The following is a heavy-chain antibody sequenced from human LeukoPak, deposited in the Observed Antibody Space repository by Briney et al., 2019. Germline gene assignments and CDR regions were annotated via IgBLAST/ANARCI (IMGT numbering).Heavy chain of an antibody. Sequence: SETLSLTCTVSGGAINSYYWSWIRQPPGKGLEWIGYLYYTGSPSYNPSLEGRVTISVDASKNQFSLKLRSVTAADTAVFFCARGHRTNAFDIWGQGTRVIVSS. CDR2: LYYTGSP. J-gene: IGHJ3*02. V-gene: IGHV4-59*01. CDR1: GGAINSYY. CDR3: ARGHRTNAFDI.